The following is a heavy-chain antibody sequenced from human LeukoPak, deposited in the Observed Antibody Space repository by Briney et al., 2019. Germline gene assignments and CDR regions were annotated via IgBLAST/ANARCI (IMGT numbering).Heavy chain of an antibody. CDR1: GGSISSSSYY. Sequence: PSETLSLTCTASGGSISSSSYYWGWIRQPPGKGLEWIGSIYYSGSTYYNPSLKSRVTISVDTSKNQFSLKLSSVTAADTAVYYCARRPGYYYYMDVWGKGTTVTISS. J-gene: IGHJ6*03. V-gene: IGHV4-39*01. CDR2: IYYSGST. CDR3: ARRPGYYYYMDV.